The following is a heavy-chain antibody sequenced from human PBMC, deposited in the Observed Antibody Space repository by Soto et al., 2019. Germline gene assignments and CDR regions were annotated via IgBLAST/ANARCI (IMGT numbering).Heavy chain of an antibody. J-gene: IGHJ6*03. CDR3: ARHQPNNWNYWVDYYYYYMDV. CDR1: GGSISSSSYY. Sequence: SETLSLTCTVSGGSISSSSYYWGWIRQPPGKGLEWIGSIYYSGSTYYNPSLKSRVTISVDTSKNQFSLKLSSVTAADTAVYYCARHQPNNWNYWVDYYYYYMDVWGKGTTVTVSS. D-gene: IGHD1-7*01. CDR2: IYYSGST. V-gene: IGHV4-39*01.